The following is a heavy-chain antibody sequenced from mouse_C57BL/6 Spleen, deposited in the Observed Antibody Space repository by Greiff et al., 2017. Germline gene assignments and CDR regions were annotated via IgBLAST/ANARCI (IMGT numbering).Heavy chain of an antibody. V-gene: IGHV1-19*01. Sequence: EVQLQQSGPVLVKPGASVKMSCKASGYTFTDYYMNWVKQSHGKSLEWIGVINPYNGGTSYNQKFKGKATLTVDKSSSTAYMELNSLTSEDSAVYYCARWDCGDAMDYWGQGTSVTAAS. CDR3: ARWDCGDAMDY. CDR2: INPYNGGT. CDR1: GYTFTDYY. J-gene: IGHJ4*01. D-gene: IGHD4-1*01.